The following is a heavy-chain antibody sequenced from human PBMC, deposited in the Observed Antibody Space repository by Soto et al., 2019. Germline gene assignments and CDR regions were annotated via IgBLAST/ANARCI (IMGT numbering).Heavy chain of an antibody. CDR1: GFVYSNYA. D-gene: IGHD6-25*01. CDR2: IWNDGTKK. J-gene: IGHJ2*01. Sequence: VQLVESGGGVVQPGRSLRLSCAASGFVYSNYAMHWVRLSPGKGLEWVALIWNDGTKKYYMDSVKGRFIISRANSLKPLHLQMASLRAEVAAVSFCVRGIPSKYTSDWLYWYFDLWGRGNQVTVSA. CDR3: VRGIPSKYTSDWLYWYFDL. V-gene: IGHV3-33*01.